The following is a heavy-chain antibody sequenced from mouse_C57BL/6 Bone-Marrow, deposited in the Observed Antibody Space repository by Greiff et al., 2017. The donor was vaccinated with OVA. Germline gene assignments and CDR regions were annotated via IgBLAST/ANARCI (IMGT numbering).Heavy chain of an antibody. CDR1: GYTFTDHS. Sequence: VQLQQSGAEVVRPGASVKLSCKASGYTFTDHSINWVKQRPGQGLEWIARFYPGSGNTKYNEKFKGKATLTAEKSSNTAYMQLSSLTSEDSAVYYCARDDGYVFEYWGQGTTLTVSS. J-gene: IGHJ2*01. D-gene: IGHD2-3*01. V-gene: IGHV1-76*01. CDR2: FYPGSGNT. CDR3: ARDDGYVFEY.